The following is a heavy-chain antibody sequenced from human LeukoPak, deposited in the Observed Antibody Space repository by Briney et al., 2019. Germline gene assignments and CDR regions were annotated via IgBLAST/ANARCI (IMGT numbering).Heavy chain of an antibody. V-gene: IGHV3-23*01. D-gene: IGHD6-13*01. CDR2: ICGSGGST. CDR3: AKGGYSSSSPPDY. J-gene: IGHJ4*02. CDR1: GFTFSSYA. Sequence: GGSLRLSCEASGFTFSSYAVTWVRQAPGKGLEWVSAICGSGGSTYYADSVKGRFTISRDNSKNTLYLQMNSLRAEDTAMYYCAKGGYSSSSPPDYWGQGTLVTVSS.